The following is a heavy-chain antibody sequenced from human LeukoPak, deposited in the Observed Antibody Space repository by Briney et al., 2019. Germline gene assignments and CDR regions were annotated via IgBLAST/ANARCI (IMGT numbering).Heavy chain of an antibody. CDR3: ARDVPFKGYSSWFDP. CDR2: IKQDGSEK. D-gene: IGHD4-11*01. Sequence: PGGSLKLSCAASGFTVSSNYMSWVRQAPGKGLEWVANIKQDGSEKYYVDSVKGRFTISRDNAKNSLYLQMNSLRAEDTAVYYCARDVPFKGYSSWFDPWGQGTLVTVSS. CDR1: GFTVSSNY. V-gene: IGHV3-7*01. J-gene: IGHJ5*02.